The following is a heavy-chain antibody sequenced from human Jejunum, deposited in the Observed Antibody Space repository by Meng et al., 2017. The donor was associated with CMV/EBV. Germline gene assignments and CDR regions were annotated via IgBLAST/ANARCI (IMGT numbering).Heavy chain of an antibody. D-gene: IGHD1-7*01. Sequence: GPPQESGPGLVKPSGTLSPTCPVSGDSISSDIWWSWVRQPPGKGLEWIGEVYHRGDTNYNPSLKSRVDISVDKSKNQFYLSLFSVTAADTAVYYCGRDQGRELINHWGQGTLVTVSS. CDR1: GDSISSDIW. CDR2: VYHRGDT. V-gene: IGHV4-4*02. J-gene: IGHJ4*02. CDR3: GRDQGRELINH.